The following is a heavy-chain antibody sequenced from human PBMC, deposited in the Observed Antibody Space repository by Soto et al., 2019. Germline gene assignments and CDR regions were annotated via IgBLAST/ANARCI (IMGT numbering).Heavy chain of an antibody. Sequence: GGSLRLSCAASGFTFSSYAMHWVRQAPGKGLEWVAVISYDGSNKYYADSVKGRFTISRDNSKNTLYLQMNSLRAEDTAVYYCARDASDSSGFSRRSSRDYYYGMDVWGQGTTVTVSS. CDR3: ARDASDSSGFSRRSSRDYYYGMDV. CDR1: GFTFSSYA. V-gene: IGHV3-30-3*01. CDR2: ISYDGSNK. D-gene: IGHD6-19*01. J-gene: IGHJ6*02.